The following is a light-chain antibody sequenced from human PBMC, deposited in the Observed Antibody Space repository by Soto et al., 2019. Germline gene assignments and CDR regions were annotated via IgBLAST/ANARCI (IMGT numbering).Light chain of an antibody. CDR3: SSYAGSNNYV. V-gene: IGLV2-8*01. CDR1: SSDVGGYNY. CDR2: EVS. J-gene: IGLJ1*01. Sequence: QSALAQPPSASGSPGQSVTISCTGTSSDVGGYNYVSWYQQHPGKAPNLMIYEVSKRPSGVPDRFSGSKSGNTASLTVSGLQAEDEADYYCSSYAGSNNYVVGTGTKVTVL.